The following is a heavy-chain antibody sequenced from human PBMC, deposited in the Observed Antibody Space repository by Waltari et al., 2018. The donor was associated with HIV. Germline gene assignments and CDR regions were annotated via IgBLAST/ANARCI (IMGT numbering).Heavy chain of an antibody. CDR2: VLSTGAT. D-gene: IGHD1-1*01. Sequence: QLQLQESGPGLVKPSETLSLTCTVSGASISSNSPFLGWIRQPPGKGLEYIASVLSTGATYYNPSLKSRVSISVDTSNNQVSLILRSVTAADTAVYFCARQINDLNTYPRYSDSWGQGALVTVAS. V-gene: IGHV4-39*01. J-gene: IGHJ4*02. CDR3: ARQINDLNTYPRYSDS. CDR1: GASISSNSPF.